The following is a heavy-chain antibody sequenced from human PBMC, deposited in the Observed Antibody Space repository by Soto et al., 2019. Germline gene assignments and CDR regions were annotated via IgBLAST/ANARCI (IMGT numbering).Heavy chain of an antibody. CDR1: GGSISSSSYY. J-gene: IGHJ2*01. V-gene: IGHV4-39*01. CDR2: IYYSGST. CDR3: ARPPYSSGGPLWYFDL. D-gene: IGHD6-19*01. Sequence: QLQLQESGPGLVKPSETLSLTCTVSGGSISSSSYYWGWIRQPPGKGLEWIGSIYYSGSTYYNPSLKSRVTISVDTSKNQFSLKLSSVTAADTAVYYCARPPYSSGGPLWYFDLWGRGTLVTVSS.